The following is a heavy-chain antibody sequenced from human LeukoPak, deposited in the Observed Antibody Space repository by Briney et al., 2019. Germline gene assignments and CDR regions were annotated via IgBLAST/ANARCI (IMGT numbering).Heavy chain of an antibody. Sequence: PSETLSLTCTVSGESIKSYYWTWIRQPPGKGLEWIGYIYYSGSTNYNPSLKSRVTISVDTSKNQFSLRLSSVTAADTAVYYCARAIAVAGRFDPWGPGTLVTVSS. CDR2: IYYSGST. D-gene: IGHD6-19*01. CDR1: GESIKSYY. CDR3: ARAIAVAGRFDP. J-gene: IGHJ5*02. V-gene: IGHV4-59*01.